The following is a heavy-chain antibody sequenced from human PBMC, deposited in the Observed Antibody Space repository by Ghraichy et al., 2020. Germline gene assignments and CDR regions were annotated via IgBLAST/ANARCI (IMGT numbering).Heavy chain of an antibody. D-gene: IGHD3-10*01. V-gene: IGHV1-8*01. CDR3: ARGLLWFRELLTY. CDR2: MNPNSGNT. J-gene: IGHJ4*02. Sequence: ASVKVSCKASGYTFTSYDINWVRQATGQGLEWMGWMNPNSGNTGYAQKCQGRVTMTRNTSISTAYMELSSLRSEDTAVYYCARGLLWFRELLTYWGQGTLVTVSS. CDR1: GYTFTSYD.